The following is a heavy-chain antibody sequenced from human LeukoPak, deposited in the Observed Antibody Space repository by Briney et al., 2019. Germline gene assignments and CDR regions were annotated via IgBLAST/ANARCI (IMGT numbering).Heavy chain of an antibody. CDR1: GFTFSSYA. Sequence: GGSLRLSCAASGFTFSSYAMHWVRQAPGKGLEWVTTISYDVNSKYYADSVKGRFTISRDNSKNTLYLQMSSLRADDTAVYYCARETTRGNARYYFDYWGQGTLVTVSS. D-gene: IGHD1/OR15-1a*01. CDR3: ARETTRGNARYYFDY. J-gene: IGHJ4*02. CDR2: ISYDVNSK. V-gene: IGHV3-30*04.